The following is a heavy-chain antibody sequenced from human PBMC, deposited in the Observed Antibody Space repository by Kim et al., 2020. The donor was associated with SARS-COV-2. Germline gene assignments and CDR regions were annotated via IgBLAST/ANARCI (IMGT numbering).Heavy chain of an antibody. CDR1: GGSISSYY. Sequence: SETLSLTCTVSGGSISSYYWSWIRQPAGKGLEWIGRIYTSGSTNYNPSLKSRVTMSVDTSKNQFSLKLSSVTAADTAVYYCASQGAPSGYYYYGMDVWGQGTTVTVSS. CDR2: IYTSGST. CDR3: ASQGAPSGYYYYGMDV. V-gene: IGHV4-4*07. J-gene: IGHJ6*02.